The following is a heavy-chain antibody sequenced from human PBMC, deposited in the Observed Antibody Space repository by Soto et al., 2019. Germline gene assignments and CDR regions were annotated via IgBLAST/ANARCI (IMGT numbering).Heavy chain of an antibody. Sequence: SETLSLTCAVYGGSFSGYYWSWIRQPPGKGLEWIGEINHSGSTNYNPSLKSRVTISVDTSKNQFSLKLSSVTAADTAVYYCARGVRLLEWFLNWFDSWGQGTLVTVSS. J-gene: IGHJ5*01. CDR3: ARGVRLLEWFLNWFDS. V-gene: IGHV4-34*01. D-gene: IGHD3-3*01. CDR1: GGSFSGYY. CDR2: INHSGST.